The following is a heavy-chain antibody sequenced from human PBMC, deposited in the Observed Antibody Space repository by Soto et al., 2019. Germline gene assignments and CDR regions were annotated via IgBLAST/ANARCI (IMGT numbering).Heavy chain of an antibody. V-gene: IGHV5-10-1*01. D-gene: IGHD3-22*01. CDR1: GYSVGGYW. CDR2: IDPSDSQT. J-gene: IGHJ4*02. Sequence: GESLKISCTGSGYSVGGYWSTWVRQQPGKGLEWMGRIDPSDSQTYYSPSFRGHVTISVTKSITTVFLQWSSLRASDTAMYYCARQIYDSDTGPNFQYYFDSWGQGTPVTVSS. CDR3: ARQIYDSDTGPNFQYYFDS.